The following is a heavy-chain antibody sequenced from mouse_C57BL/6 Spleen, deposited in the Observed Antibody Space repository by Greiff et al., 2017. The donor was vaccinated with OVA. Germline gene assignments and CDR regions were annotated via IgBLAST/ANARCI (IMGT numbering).Heavy chain of an antibody. J-gene: IGHJ2*01. V-gene: IGHV3-6*01. D-gene: IGHD2-4*01. CDR3: AREGDDYDYFDD. CDR2: ISYDGSN. Sequence: ESGPGLVKPSQSLSLTCSVTGYSITSGYYWNWIRQFPGNKLEWMGYISYDGSNNYNPSLKNRISITRDTSKNQFFLKLNSVTTEDTATYYCAREGDDYDYFDDWGQGTTLTVSS. CDR1: GYSITSGYY.